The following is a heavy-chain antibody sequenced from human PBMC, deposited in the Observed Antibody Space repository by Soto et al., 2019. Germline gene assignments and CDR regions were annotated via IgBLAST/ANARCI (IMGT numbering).Heavy chain of an antibody. CDR2: IYYSGST. J-gene: IGHJ4*01. V-gene: IGHV4-59*01. D-gene: IGHD6-13*01. CDR3: ARDAPSSSYLDY. Sequence: PSETPSLTCTVSGGSISRYDWRWIRQPPGKGLEWIGYIYYSGSTNYNPSLKSRVTISVDTSKNQFSLKLSSVTAADTAVYYCARDAPSSSYLDYWGQGTLVTVSS. CDR1: GGSISRYD.